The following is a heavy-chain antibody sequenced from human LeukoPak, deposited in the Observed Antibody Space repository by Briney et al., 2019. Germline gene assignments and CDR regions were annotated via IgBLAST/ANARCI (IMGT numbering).Heavy chain of an antibody. CDR1: GFTVSSNY. Sequence: GGSLRLSCAASGFTVSSNYMSRVRQAPGKGLEWVSVIYSGGSTYYADSVKGRFTISRDNSKNTLYLQMNSLRAEDTAVYYCARDLVGSSWYSHYYYGMDVWGQGTTVTVSS. CDR3: ARDLVGSSWYSHYYYGMDV. D-gene: IGHD6-13*01. V-gene: IGHV3-53*01. J-gene: IGHJ6*02. CDR2: IYSGGST.